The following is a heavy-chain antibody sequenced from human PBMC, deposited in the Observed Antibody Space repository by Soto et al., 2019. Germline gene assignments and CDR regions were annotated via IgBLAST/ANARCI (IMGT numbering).Heavy chain of an antibody. CDR2: IYPGDSDT. J-gene: IGHJ2*01. D-gene: IGHD6-6*01. CDR3: ARSSISARSYWFFDL. Sequence: EVQLVQSGAEVKKPVGSLNISCKGSGYSFTSYWIGWVRQMRGKGLEWMGIIYPGDSDTRYSPSFQGQVTISADKSISTAYLQWTSLNASDTVMYYCARSSISARSYWFFDLWCRCTLPT. V-gene: IGHV5-51*03. CDR1: GYSFTSYW.